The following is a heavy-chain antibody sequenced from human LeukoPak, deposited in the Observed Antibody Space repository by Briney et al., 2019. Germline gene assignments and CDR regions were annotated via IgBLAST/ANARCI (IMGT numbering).Heavy chain of an antibody. Sequence: GGSLRLXCAASGFTFDDYGMSWVRQAPGKGLEWVSGINWNGGSTGYADSVKGRFTISRDNAKNSLYLQMNSLRAEDTALYYCARGYYYDSSGYYEDYWGQGTLVTVSS. J-gene: IGHJ4*02. CDR1: GFTFDDYG. CDR3: ARGYYYDSSGYYEDY. CDR2: INWNGGST. D-gene: IGHD3-22*01. V-gene: IGHV3-20*04.